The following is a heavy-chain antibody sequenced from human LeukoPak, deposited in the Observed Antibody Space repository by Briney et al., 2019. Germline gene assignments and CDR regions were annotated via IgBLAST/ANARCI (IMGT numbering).Heavy chain of an antibody. V-gene: IGHV3-23*01. D-gene: IGHD3-3*01. J-gene: IGHJ5*02. CDR2: ISGSGGST. Sequence: GGSLRLSCAASGFTFSSYAMSWVRQAPGKGLEWVSAISGSGGSTYYADSVKGRFTISRDNSKNTLYLQMDSLRAEDTAVYYCAKENYDFWSGYLRFDPWGQGTLVTVSS. CDR1: GFTFSSYA. CDR3: AKENYDFWSGYLRFDP.